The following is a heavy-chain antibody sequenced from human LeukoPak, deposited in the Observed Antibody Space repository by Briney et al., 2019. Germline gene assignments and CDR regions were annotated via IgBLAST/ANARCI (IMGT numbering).Heavy chain of an antibody. CDR3: ASDTFGGSIFDP. V-gene: IGHV1-18*01. CDR2: ISAYNGNT. D-gene: IGHD3-10*01. J-gene: IGHJ5*02. CDR1: GYAFTSYG. Sequence: ASVKVSCKASGYAFTSYGISWVRQAPGQGLEWMGWISAYNGNTNYAQKLQGRVTMTTDTSTSTAYMELRSLRSDDTAVYYCASDTFGGSIFDPWGQGTLVTVSS.